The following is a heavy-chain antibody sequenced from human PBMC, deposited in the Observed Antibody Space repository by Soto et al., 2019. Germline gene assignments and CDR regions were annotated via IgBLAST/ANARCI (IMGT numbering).Heavy chain of an antibody. Sequence: QVQLVQSGAEVKKPGASVKVSCKASGHNFSSYSIHWVRQAPGQRLEWMGWINNGNGNTKYSQKFQGRVTITRETSASTASMELSSLRSQDTAVYFCAREYISGSYESLFYFYGLDVWGQGTTVTVS. V-gene: IGHV1-3*04. CDR2: INNGNGNT. D-gene: IGHD3-10*01. CDR1: GHNFSSYS. J-gene: IGHJ6*02. CDR3: AREYISGSYESLFYFYGLDV.